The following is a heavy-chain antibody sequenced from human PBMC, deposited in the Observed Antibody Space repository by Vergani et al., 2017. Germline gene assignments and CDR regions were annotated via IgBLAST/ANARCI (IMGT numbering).Heavy chain of an antibody. Sequence: QLQLQESGPGLVKPSETLSLTCTVSGGSISSSSYYWGWIRQPPGKGLEWIGSIYYSGSTNYNPSLKSRVTISVDTSKNQFSLKLSSVTAADTAVYYCARLSSSWDYYYYGMDVWGQGTTVTVSS. D-gene: IGHD6-13*01. CDR3: ARLSSSWDYYYYGMDV. V-gene: IGHV4-39*07. CDR2: IYYSGST. J-gene: IGHJ6*02. CDR1: GGSISSSSYY.